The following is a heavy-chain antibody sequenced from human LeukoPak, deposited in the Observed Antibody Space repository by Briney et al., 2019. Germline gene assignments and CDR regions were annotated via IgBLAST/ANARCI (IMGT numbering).Heavy chain of an antibody. CDR2: SRHDEDGK. J-gene: IGHJ4*02. D-gene: IGHD7-27*01. V-gene: IGHV3-30*02. CDR1: GFSFSSYG. Sequence: GGSLRLSCAASGFSFSSYGLYWVRQAPGKGLDWVAFSRHDEDGKYYADSVKGRFTISRDNSQNTLYLQMTSLRADDTAVYYCAKGISNWANLDYWGQGTLVTVFS. CDR3: AKGISNWANLDY.